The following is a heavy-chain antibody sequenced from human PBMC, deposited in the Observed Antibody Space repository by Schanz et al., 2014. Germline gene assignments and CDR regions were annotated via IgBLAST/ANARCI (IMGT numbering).Heavy chain of an antibody. CDR3: ARDAADFYDILTEEDY. D-gene: IGHD3-9*01. J-gene: IGHJ4*02. CDR2: ISAYNGNT. V-gene: IGHV1-18*01. CDR1: GYTFTSYG. Sequence: QVQLVQSGAEVKKPGASVKVSCKASGYTFTSYGISWVRQAPGQGLEWMGWISAYNGNTKYPQKRQGRVTMNTETSTSTAYMELRSLRSDDTAVYYCARDAADFYDILTEEDYWGQGTLVTVSS.